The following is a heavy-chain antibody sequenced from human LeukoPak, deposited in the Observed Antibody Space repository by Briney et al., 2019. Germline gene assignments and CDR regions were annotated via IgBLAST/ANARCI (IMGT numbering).Heavy chain of an antibody. J-gene: IGHJ4*02. Sequence: ASVTVSCKASGYTFTRYSMHWVRQAPGQGLEWMGIINPSGGSTSYAQKFQGRVTMTRDTSTSTVYMELSSLRSEDTAVYYCARTAGRTFDYWGQGTLVTVSS. D-gene: IGHD6-6*01. V-gene: IGHV1-46*01. CDR2: INPSGGST. CDR3: ARTAGRTFDY. CDR1: GYTFTRYS.